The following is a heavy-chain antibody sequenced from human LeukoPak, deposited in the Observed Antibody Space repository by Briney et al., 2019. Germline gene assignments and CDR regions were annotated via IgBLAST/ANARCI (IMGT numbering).Heavy chain of an antibody. Sequence: PSETLSLTCTVSDGSISSYYWSWIRQPPGKGLEWIGYIYYSGSTNYNPSLKSRVTISVDTSKNQFSLKLSSVTAADTAVYYCARGGATRAYYFDYWGQGTLVTVSS. D-gene: IGHD5-12*01. CDR2: IYYSGST. CDR1: DGSISSYY. CDR3: ARGGATRAYYFDY. J-gene: IGHJ4*02. V-gene: IGHV4-59*01.